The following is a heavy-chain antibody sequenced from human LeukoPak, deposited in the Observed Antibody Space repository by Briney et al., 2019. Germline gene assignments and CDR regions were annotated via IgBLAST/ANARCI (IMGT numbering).Heavy chain of an antibody. V-gene: IGHV3-23*01. CDR1: GFTFSSYS. J-gene: IGHJ4*02. Sequence: GGSLRLSCVASGFTFSSYSMSWVRQAPGKGLEWVSAISNNGGYTYYADSVQGRFTISRDNSKSTLCLQMNSLRAEDTAVYYCAKQLGYCSDGSCYFPYWGQGTLVTVSS. CDR3: AKQLGYCSDGSCYFPY. D-gene: IGHD2-15*01. CDR2: ISNNGGYT.